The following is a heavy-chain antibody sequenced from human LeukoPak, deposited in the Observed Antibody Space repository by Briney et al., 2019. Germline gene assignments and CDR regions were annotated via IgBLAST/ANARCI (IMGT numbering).Heavy chain of an antibody. V-gene: IGHV4-34*01. CDR2: INHSGST. D-gene: IGHD6-13*01. CDR3: ARQKDHNTYSSSWYFDY. Sequence: SETLSLTCAVYGGSFSGYYWSWIRQPPGKGLEWIGEINHSGSTNYNPSLKSRVTISVDTSKNQFSLKLSSVTAADTAVYYCARQKDHNTYSSSWYFDYWGQGTLVTVSS. CDR1: GGSFSGYY. J-gene: IGHJ4*02.